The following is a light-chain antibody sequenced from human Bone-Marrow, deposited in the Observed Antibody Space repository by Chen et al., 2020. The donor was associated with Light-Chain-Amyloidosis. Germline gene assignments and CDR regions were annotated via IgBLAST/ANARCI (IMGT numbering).Light chain of an antibody. Sequence: EMVLTQSPGTLSLSPGERPTLSCRASQSVSSSYLACYQQTPGQAPRLLISGASSRATGIPDRFSGSGSGTDFTLTISRLEPEEFAVYFCQQYGSSPPTFGQGTKVEIK. CDR2: GAS. J-gene: IGKJ1*01. CDR3: QQYGSSPPT. CDR1: QSVSSSY. V-gene: IGKV3-20*01.